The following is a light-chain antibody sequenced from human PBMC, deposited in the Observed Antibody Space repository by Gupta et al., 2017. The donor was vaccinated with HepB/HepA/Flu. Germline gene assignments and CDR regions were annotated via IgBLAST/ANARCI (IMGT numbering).Light chain of an antibody. Sequence: SVSASVGDRVTITCRASQCICSCLAWYQQKPGTAPKLLFYTASSLQSGVTSRFSGSGSGTDFTLTISSLQPEDFATYYCQQGYNLPFTFGLGTXVDIK. V-gene: IGKV1-12*01. CDR1: QCICSC. J-gene: IGKJ3*01. CDR3: QQGYNLPFT. CDR2: TAS.